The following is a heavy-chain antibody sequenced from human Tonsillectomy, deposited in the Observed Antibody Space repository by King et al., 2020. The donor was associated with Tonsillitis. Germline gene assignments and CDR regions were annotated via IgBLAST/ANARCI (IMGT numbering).Heavy chain of an antibody. CDR1: GFTFSSYN. CDR2: ISSSSTYI. CDR3: ASDSFDYFYGMDV. Sequence: QLVQSGGGLVKPGGSLRLSCAASGFTFSSYNMNWVRQAPGKGLEWVSSISSSSTYIYYADSVRGRFTISRDSAKNSLYLQMNSLRAEVTAVYYCASDSFDYFYGMDVWGQGTTVTVSS. D-gene: IGHD3-3*01. J-gene: IGHJ6*02. V-gene: IGHV3-21*01.